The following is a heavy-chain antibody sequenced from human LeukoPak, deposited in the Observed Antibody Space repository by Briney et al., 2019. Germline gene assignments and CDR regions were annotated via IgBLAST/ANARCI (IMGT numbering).Heavy chain of an antibody. CDR3: ARATPVGGVRFDY. CDR2: IYTTGDT. D-gene: IGHD3-16*01. V-gene: IGHV4-4*09. Sequence: SETLSLTCTVSGVSISSYYWSWIRQPPGKGLEWLGSIYTTGDTGYNPSLKSRVTISVDTSKNQFSLKLSSVTAADTAVYYCARATPVGGVRFDYWGQGTLVTVSS. CDR1: GVSISSYY. J-gene: IGHJ4*02.